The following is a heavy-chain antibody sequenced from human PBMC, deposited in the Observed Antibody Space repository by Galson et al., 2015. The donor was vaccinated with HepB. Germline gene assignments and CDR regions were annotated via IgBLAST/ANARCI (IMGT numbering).Heavy chain of an antibody. Sequence: SLRLSCAASGFTFSSYWMIWVRQAPGKGLEWVANIKQDGSEQDYVDSVKGQCTISRDNAKSSLYLHMNSLRAEDTAVYDCARGLIVVPAAINDNWGQGTLFTVSS. CDR3: ARGLIVVPAAINDN. CDR1: GFTFSSYW. D-gene: IGHD2-2*01. J-gene: IGHJ4*02. V-gene: IGHV3-7*03. CDR2: IKQDGSEQ.